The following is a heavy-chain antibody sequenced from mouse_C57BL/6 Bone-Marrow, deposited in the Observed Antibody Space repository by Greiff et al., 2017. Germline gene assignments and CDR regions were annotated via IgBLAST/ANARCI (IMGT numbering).Heavy chain of an antibody. J-gene: IGHJ4*01. D-gene: IGHD1-2*01. CDR1: GFTFTDYY. Sequence: EVKLVESGGGLVQPGGSLSLSCAASGFTFTDYYMSWVRQPPGKALEWLGFIRNKANGYTTEYSASVKGRFTISRDNSQTILYLQMNALRAEDRATEYCARYYPHYYGRGAMDGWGKGTSVTVSS. CDR3: ARYYPHYYGRGAMDG. V-gene: IGHV7-3*01. CDR2: IRNKANGYTT.